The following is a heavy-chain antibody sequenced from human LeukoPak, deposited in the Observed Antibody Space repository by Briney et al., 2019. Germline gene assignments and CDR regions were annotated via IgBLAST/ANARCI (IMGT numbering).Heavy chain of an antibody. CDR3: ARNRIAARLPLDY. CDR1: GGSISSSSYY. CDR2: IYYSGST. J-gene: IGHJ4*02. D-gene: IGHD6-6*01. Sequence: SETLSLTCTVSGGSISSSSYYWGWIRQPPGKGLEWIGSIYYSGSTYYNPSLKSRVTISVDTSKNQFSLKLSSVTAADTAVYYCARNRIAARLPLDYWGRGTLVTVSS. V-gene: IGHV4-39*07.